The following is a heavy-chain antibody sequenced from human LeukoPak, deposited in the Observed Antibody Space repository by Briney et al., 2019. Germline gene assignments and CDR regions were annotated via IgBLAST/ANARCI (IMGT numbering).Heavy chain of an antibody. V-gene: IGHV3-21*01. Sequence: PGGSLRLSCAASGFTFNTFNMNWVRPAPGKGLEWVSSITSGGDYIYYADSVTGRFTTSRDNAKNSLPLQLNRLRVEDTAVYYCARGHYDVLAASYKWTPDYWGQGTLVTVSS. D-gene: IGHD3-9*01. CDR3: ARGHYDVLAASYKWTPDY. CDR1: GFTFNTFN. J-gene: IGHJ4*02. CDR2: ITSGGDYI.